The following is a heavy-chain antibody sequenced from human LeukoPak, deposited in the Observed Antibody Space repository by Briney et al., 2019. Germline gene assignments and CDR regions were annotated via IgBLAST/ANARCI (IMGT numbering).Heavy chain of an antibody. Sequence: GGSLRLSCAASGFTFSSYSMNWVRQAPGKGLEWVSSISSSSSYIYYAGSVKGRFTISRDNAKNSLYLQMNSLRAEDTAVYYCARDDRRSVWFGELLASDDYYYYGMDVWGQGTTVTVSS. V-gene: IGHV3-21*01. CDR2: ISSSSSYI. CDR3: ARDDRRSVWFGELLASDDYYYYGMDV. CDR1: GFTFSSYS. D-gene: IGHD3-10*01. J-gene: IGHJ6*02.